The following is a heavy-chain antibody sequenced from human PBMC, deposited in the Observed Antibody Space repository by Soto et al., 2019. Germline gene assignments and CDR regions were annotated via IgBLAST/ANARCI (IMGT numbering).Heavy chain of an antibody. CDR2: MNPNSGDT. V-gene: IGHV1-8*01. J-gene: IGHJ4*02. Sequence: QVQLVQSGAEVKKPGASVKVSCKASGYTFNNYDINWVRQATGQGLEWMGWMNPNSGDTDYPQKFQGRVTLTRDTSINTDYMELNSLKFDDTAVYYCARGDYYGELDYWGQGTLVTVSS. CDR3: ARGDYYGELDY. D-gene: IGHD4-17*01. CDR1: GYTFNNYD.